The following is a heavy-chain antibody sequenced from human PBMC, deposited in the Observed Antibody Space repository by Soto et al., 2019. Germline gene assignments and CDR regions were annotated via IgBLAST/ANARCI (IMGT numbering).Heavy chain of an antibody. J-gene: IGHJ4*02. D-gene: IGHD6-13*01. CDR3: ARQYSSSWYYHY. Sequence: PSETLSLTCAVNGGSGGSFSGYYWSWIRQPPGKGLEWVGEINHSGSTNYNPSLKSRVTISVDTSKNQFSLKLSSVTAADTAVYYCARQYSSSWYYHYWGQGTLVTVSS. CDR2: INHSGST. V-gene: IGHV4-34*01. CDR1: GGSGGSFSGYY.